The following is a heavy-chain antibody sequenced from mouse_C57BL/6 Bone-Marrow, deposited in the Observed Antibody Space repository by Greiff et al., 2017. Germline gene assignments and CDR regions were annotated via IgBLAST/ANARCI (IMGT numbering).Heavy chain of an antibody. D-gene: IGHD2-12*01. J-gene: IGHJ1*03. CDR1: GYTFTDYY. V-gene: IGHV1-75*01. Sequence: VQLQQSGPELVKPGASVKISCKASGYTFTDYYINWVKQRPGQGLEWIGWIFPGSGSTYYNEKFKGKATLTVDKSSNTAYMLLSSLTSEDTAVYYCARKYYMGYFDVWGTGTTVTVSS. CDR3: ARKYYMGYFDV. CDR2: IFPGSGST.